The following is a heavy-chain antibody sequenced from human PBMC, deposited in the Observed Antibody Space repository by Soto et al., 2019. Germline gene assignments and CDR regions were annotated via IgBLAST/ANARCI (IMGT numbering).Heavy chain of an antibody. V-gene: IGHV4-30-2*01. CDR2: IYHSGST. D-gene: IGHD3-22*01. CDR1: GGSISSCGYS. Sequence: SETLSLTCAVSGGSISSCGYSWSWIRQPPGKGLEWIGYIYHSGSTYYNPSLKSRVTISVDRSKNQFSLKLSSVTAADTAVYYCASSTGYYYDSSGPDAFDIWGQGTMVT. CDR3: ASSTGYYYDSSGPDAFDI. J-gene: IGHJ3*02.